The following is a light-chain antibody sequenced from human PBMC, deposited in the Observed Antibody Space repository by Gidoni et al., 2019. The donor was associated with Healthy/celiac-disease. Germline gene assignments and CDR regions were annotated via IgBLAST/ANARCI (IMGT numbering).Light chain of an antibody. V-gene: IGLV1-51*01. Sequence: QSVLTQPPSVSAVPGQKVTISCSGSSSNIGNNYVSWYQQLPGTAPKLLIYDNNKRPSGIPDRFSGSKSGTSATLGITGLQTGEEADYYCGTWDSSLSVVVFGGGTKLTVL. CDR3: GTWDSSLSVVV. CDR2: DNN. J-gene: IGLJ2*01. CDR1: SSNIGNNY.